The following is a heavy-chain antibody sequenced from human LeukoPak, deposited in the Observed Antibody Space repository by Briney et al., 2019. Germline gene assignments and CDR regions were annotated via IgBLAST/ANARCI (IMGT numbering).Heavy chain of an antibody. CDR2: VHLNGAT. CDR1: GGSITTTNW. D-gene: IGHD1-26*01. CDR3: TRESGAFSPFGF. V-gene: IGHV4-4*02. J-gene: IGHJ4*02. Sequence: PSETLSLTCAVSGGSITTTNWWSWVRQPPGKGLEWIGEVHLNGATNYNPSLESRFSMSIDKSKNHLSLEVISVTAADTAMYYCTRESGAFSPFGFWGQGTLVTVSS.